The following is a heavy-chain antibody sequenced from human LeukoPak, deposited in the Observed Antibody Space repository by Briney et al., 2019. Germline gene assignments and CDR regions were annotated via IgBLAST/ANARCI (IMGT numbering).Heavy chain of an antibody. Sequence: SETLSLTCTVSGGSISSYYWSWIRQPPGKGLEWIGYIYYSGSTNYNPSLKSRVTISVDTSKNQFSLKLSSVTAADTAVYYCARASDGKYNWFDPWGQGTLVTVSS. CDR3: ARASDGKYNWFDP. CDR1: GGSISSYY. J-gene: IGHJ5*02. V-gene: IGHV4-59*08. CDR2: IYYSGST.